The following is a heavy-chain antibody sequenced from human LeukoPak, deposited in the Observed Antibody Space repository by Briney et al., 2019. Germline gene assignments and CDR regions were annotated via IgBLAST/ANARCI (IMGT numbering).Heavy chain of an antibody. V-gene: IGHV3-43*01. J-gene: IGHJ4*02. Sequence: GGSLRLSCAASGFTFDDYTMHWVRQAPGKGLEWVSLISWDGGSTYYADSVKGRFTISRDNSKNTLYLQMNSLRAEDTAVYYCATDPGVVATIGGYWGQGTLVTVSS. CDR3: ATDPGVVATIGGY. CDR2: ISWDGGST. CDR1: GFTFDDYT. D-gene: IGHD5-12*01.